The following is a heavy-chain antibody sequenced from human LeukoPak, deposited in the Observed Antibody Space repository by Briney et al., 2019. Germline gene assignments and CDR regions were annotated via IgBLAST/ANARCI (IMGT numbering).Heavy chain of an antibody. J-gene: IGHJ4*02. D-gene: IGHD2-2*01. V-gene: IGHV3-21*01. CDR1: GFTFSSYS. Sequence: GGSLRLSCAASGFTFSSYSMNWVRQAPGKGLEWVSSISSSSSYIYYADSVKGRFTISRDNAKNSLYLQMNSLRAEDTAVYYCARGYCSSTSCYGDYFDYWGQGTLVTVSS. CDR3: ARGYCSSTSCYGDYFDY. CDR2: ISSSSSYI.